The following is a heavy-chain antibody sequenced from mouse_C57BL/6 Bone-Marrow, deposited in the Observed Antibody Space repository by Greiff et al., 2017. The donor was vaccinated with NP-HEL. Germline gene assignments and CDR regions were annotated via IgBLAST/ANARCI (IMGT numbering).Heavy chain of an antibody. J-gene: IGHJ2*01. CDR1: GYTFTSYW. Sequence: VQLQQPGAELVKPGASVKLSCKASGYTFTSYWMQWVKQRPGQGLEWIGEIDPSDSYTNYKQKFKGKATLTVDTSSSTAYMQLSSLTSEDSAVYYCARGTIYDGYYDYFDYWGQGTTLTVSS. CDR2: IDPSDSYT. CDR3: ARGTIYDGYYDYFDY. D-gene: IGHD2-3*01. V-gene: IGHV1-50*01.